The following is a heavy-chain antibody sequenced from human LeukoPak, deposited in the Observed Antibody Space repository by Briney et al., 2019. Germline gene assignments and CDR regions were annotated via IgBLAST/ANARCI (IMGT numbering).Heavy chain of an antibody. Sequence: PGGSLRLSCAASGFTFSSYGMHWVRQVPGKGLEWVAVIWYDGSNKYYADSVKGRFTISRDNSKNTLYLQMNSLRAEDTAVYYCARGGWPIDYWGQGTLVTVSS. CDR2: IWYDGSNK. D-gene: IGHD5-24*01. CDR1: GFTFSSYG. J-gene: IGHJ4*02. V-gene: IGHV3-33*01. CDR3: ARGGWPIDY.